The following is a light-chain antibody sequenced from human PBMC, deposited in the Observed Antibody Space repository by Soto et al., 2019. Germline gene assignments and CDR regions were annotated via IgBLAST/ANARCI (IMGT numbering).Light chain of an antibody. CDR2: RAS. Sequence: DIHMTQSPSTLSASLGDRVTIPCRASPSIDRSLARYHQKPGKAPKPLINRASHLESGVPSTFSGSGSGTEFSLTNSSLQPHDSAAYYYEQYKNYTYTFAQGTKLEIK. V-gene: IGKV1-5*03. J-gene: IGKJ2*01. CDR1: PSIDRS. CDR3: EQYKNYTYT.